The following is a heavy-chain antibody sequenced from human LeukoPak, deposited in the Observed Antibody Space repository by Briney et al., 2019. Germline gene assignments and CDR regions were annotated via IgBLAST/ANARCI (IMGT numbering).Heavy chain of an antibody. J-gene: IGHJ3*02. CDR2: INHSGST. CDR3: ARGLPLGYRSSTSCNESDAFDI. CDR1: GGSFSGYY. Sequence: SETLSLTCAVYGGSFSGYYWSWIRQPPGKGLEWIGEINHSGSTNYNPSLKSRVTISVDTSKNQFSLKLSSVTAADTAVYYCARGLPLGYRSSTSCNESDAFDIWGQGTMVTVSS. V-gene: IGHV4-34*01. D-gene: IGHD2-2*01.